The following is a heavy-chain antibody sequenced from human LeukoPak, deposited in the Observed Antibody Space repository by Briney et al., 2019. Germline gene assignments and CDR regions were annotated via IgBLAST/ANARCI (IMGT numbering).Heavy chain of an antibody. CDR2: ISGSGGST. V-gene: IGHV3-23*01. D-gene: IGHD6-19*01. J-gene: IGHJ3*02. CDR1: GFTFSSYE. CDR3: AKGPVAAFPTDAFDI. Sequence: GGSLRLSCAASGFTFSSYEFNWVRQAPGKGLEWVSAISGSGGSTYYADSVKGRFTISRDNSKNTLYLQMNSLRAEDTAVYYCAKGPVAAFPTDAFDIWGQGTMVTVSS.